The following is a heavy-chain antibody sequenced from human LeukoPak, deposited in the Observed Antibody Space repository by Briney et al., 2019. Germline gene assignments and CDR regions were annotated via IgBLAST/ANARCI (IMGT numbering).Heavy chain of an antibody. Sequence: ASVKVSCKASGYTFTSYDINWVRQATGQGLEWMGWMNPNSGNTGYAQKFQGRVTMTRNTSISTAYMELSSLRSEDMAVYYCARQYYDFWSGYYGAWFDPWGQGTLVTVSS. CDR1: GYTFTSYD. CDR3: ARQYYDFWSGYYGAWFDP. V-gene: IGHV1-8*01. J-gene: IGHJ5*02. D-gene: IGHD3-3*01. CDR2: MNPNSGNT.